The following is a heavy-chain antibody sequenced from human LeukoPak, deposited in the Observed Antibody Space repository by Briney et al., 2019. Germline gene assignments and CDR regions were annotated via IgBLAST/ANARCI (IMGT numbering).Heavy chain of an antibody. Sequence: PGRPLRLSCAASGFTFSSYAMHWVRQAPGKGLEWVAVISYDGSNKYYADSVKGRFTISRDNSKNPLYLQMNSLRAEDTAVYYCTYGGNHRYYYYYGMDVWGQGTTVTVSS. V-gene: IGHV3-30*14. J-gene: IGHJ6*02. CDR1: GFTFSSYA. CDR2: ISYDGSNK. CDR3: TYGGNHRYYYYYGMDV. D-gene: IGHD4-23*01.